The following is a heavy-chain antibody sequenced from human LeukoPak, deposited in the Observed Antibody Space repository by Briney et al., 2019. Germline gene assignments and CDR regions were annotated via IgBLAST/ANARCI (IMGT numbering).Heavy chain of an antibody. CDR3: VRDGRGDLTWIQLWSPFDY. V-gene: IGHV3-66*02. J-gene: IGHJ4*02. CDR1: GFTVSSNY. D-gene: IGHD5-18*01. CDR2: IHSGGNT. Sequence: LSGGSLRLSCAASGFTVSSNYMSWVRQAPGKGLEWVSVIHSGGNTYYADSVKGRFTISRDNSKNTLYLQMNSLRTEDTAVYYCVRDGRGDLTWIQLWSPFDYWGQGILVTVSS.